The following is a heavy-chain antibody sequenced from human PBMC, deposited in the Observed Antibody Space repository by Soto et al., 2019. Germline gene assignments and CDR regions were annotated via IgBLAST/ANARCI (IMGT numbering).Heavy chain of an antibody. Sequence: PSETLSLTCTVSGGSISSYYWSWIRQPPGKGLEWIGYIYYSGSTNYNPSLKSRVTISVDTSKNQFSLKLSSVTAADTAVYYCARDLELGWFDLWGQGTLVTVSS. CDR2: IYYSGST. D-gene: IGHD1-7*01. J-gene: IGHJ5*02. CDR3: ARDLELGWFDL. V-gene: IGHV4-59*01. CDR1: GGSISSYY.